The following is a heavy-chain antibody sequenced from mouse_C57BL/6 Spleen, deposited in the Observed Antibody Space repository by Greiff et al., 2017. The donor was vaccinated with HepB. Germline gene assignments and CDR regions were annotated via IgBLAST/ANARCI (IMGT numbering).Heavy chain of an antibody. Sequence: QVQLQQPGAELVRPGTSVKLSCKASGYTFTSYWMHWVKQRPGQGLEWIGVIDPSDSYTNYNQKFKGKATLTVDTSSSTAYMQLSSLTSEDSAVYYCARLRYGNYGDFDYWGQGTTLTVSS. CDR2: IDPSDSYT. J-gene: IGHJ2*01. CDR3: ARLRYGNYGDFDY. D-gene: IGHD2-10*02. V-gene: IGHV1-59*01. CDR1: GYTFTSYW.